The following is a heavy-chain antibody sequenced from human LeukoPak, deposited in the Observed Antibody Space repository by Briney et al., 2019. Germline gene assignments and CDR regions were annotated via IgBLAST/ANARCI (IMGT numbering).Heavy chain of an antibody. CDR1: GDTFSSYT. CDR3: ARGSFPDVGALLFDY. D-gene: IGHD1-26*01. V-gene: IGHV1-69*02. Sequence: SVKVSCKASGDTFSSYTISWARQAPGQGLEWMGRIIPILGIANYAQKFQGRVTITADKSTSTAYMELSSLRSEDTAVYYCARGSFPDVGALLFDYWGQGTLVTVSS. J-gene: IGHJ4*02. CDR2: IIPILGIA.